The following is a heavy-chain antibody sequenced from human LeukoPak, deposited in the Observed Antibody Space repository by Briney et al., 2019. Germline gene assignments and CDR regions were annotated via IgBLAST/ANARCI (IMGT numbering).Heavy chain of an antibody. D-gene: IGHD3-22*01. V-gene: IGHV3-48*03. Sequence: PGGSLRLSCAASGFTFSNYEMKWVRQAPGKGLEWVSYISSSGSTIYYADSVKGRFTISRDNAKNSLYLQMNSLRAEDTAVYYCARGNTYYYDSSGYFCFYYWGQGTLVTVSS. CDR1: GFTFSNYE. CDR2: ISSSGSTI. CDR3: ARGNTYYYDSSGYFCFYY. J-gene: IGHJ4*02.